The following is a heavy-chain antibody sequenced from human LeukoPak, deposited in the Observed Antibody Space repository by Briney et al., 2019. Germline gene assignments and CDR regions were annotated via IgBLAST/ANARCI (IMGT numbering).Heavy chain of an antibody. J-gene: IGHJ3*01. CDR3: ASFRDTDN. CDR1: GFTFGDYA. D-gene: IGHD2-21*01. V-gene: IGHV3-49*04. Sequence: PAGSLRLSCTASGFTFGDYAMSWVRQAPGKGQEWVGFIRSKAYGGTTEYAASVKGRFTISRDNAKNMVYLEMNSLRTEDTAVYYCASFRDTDNWGRGTMVTVSS. CDR2: IRSKAYGGTT.